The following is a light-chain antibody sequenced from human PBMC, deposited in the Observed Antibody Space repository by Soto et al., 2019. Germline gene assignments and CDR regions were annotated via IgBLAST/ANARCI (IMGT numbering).Light chain of an antibody. CDR2: DVS. J-gene: IGLJ2*01. CDR3: SSYTSSSTLMV. V-gene: IGLV2-14*01. CDR1: SSDVGGYNY. Sequence: QSALTQPASVSGSPGQSITISCTGTSSDVGGYNYVSWYQRHPARAPKLMIYDVSDRPSGVSNRFSGSKSGNTASLTISGLQAEDEADYYCSSYTSSSTLMVFGGGTKVTVL.